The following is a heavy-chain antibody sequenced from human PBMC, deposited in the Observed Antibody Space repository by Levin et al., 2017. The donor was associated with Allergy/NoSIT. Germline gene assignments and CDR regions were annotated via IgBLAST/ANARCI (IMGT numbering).Heavy chain of an antibody. V-gene: IGHV3-30*18. J-gene: IGHJ6*02. CDR3: AKEGQAYCDGYCLYGMDV. D-gene: IGHD2-21*02. Sequence: PGGSLRLSCVDPGLTFRSYGMHWVRQAPGKGLEWVALISYDGSNKYYAGSVKGRFTISRDNSKNTLYLHMNSLRAEDTAVYYCAKEGQAYCDGYCLYGMDVWGQGTTVTVSS. CDR2: ISYDGSNK. CDR1: GLTFRSYG.